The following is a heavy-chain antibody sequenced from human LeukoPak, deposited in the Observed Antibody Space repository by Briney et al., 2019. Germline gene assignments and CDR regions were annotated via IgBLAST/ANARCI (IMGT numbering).Heavy chain of an antibody. V-gene: IGHV5-51*01. D-gene: IGHD2-21*01. J-gene: IGHJ4*02. Sequence: EAPKTLCWSFGDSFTSYCNGWGRQMPGKGGEWLRIIYPADSDSRYSPSVQGQLTMSVDKSSSTAYLQWSTLTASDTAMYYCARLWGGHLDYWGQGTLVTVSS. CDR3: ARLWGGHLDY. CDR2: IYPADSDS. CDR1: GDSFTSYC.